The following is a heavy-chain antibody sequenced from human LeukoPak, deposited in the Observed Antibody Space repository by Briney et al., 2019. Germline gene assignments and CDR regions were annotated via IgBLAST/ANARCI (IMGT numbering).Heavy chain of an antibody. CDR2: SHYTGKT. Sequence: PSETLSLTCAVSGHSITNFYWSWIRQPPGEGLEWIGYSHYTGKTYYNPSLESRVTMSVDTSKSQISLRLTSVTAADTAVYYSSRRGNFDYWGQGMLVTVSS. V-gene: IGHV4-59*08. CDR1: GHSITNFY. J-gene: IGHJ4*02. D-gene: IGHD6-13*01. CDR3: SRRGNFDY.